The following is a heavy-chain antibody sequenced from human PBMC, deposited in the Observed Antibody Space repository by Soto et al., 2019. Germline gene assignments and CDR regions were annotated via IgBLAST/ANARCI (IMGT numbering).Heavy chain of an antibody. J-gene: IGHJ6*02. V-gene: IGHV3-30*18. D-gene: IGHD2-15*01. CDR3: AKDTLDCSGGSCSGYCYYGMDV. CDR2: ISYDGSNK. CDR1: GFTFSSYG. Sequence: QVQLVESGGGVVQPGRSLRLSCAASGFTFSSYGMHWVRQAPGKGLEWVAVISYDGSNKYYADSVKGRFTISRDNSKNTLYLQMNSLRAEDTAVYYCAKDTLDCSGGSCSGYCYYGMDVWGQGTTVTVSS.